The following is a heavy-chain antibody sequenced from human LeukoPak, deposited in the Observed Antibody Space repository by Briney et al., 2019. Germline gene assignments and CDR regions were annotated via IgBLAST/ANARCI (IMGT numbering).Heavy chain of an antibody. Sequence: PSETLSLTSTVPGGSISSYYWSWIRQPPGKGLEWMGYIYYSGSTNYNPSLKSRVTISVDTSKNQFSLKLSSVTAADTAVYYCATGYYYDSSGFFDYWGQGTLVTVSS. CDR1: GGSISSYY. V-gene: IGHV4-59*01. CDR2: IYYSGST. CDR3: ATGYYYDSSGFFDY. D-gene: IGHD3-22*01. J-gene: IGHJ4*02.